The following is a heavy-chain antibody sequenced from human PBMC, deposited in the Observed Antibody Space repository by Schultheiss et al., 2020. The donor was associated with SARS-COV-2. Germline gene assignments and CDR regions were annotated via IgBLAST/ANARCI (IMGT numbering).Heavy chain of an antibody. CDR3: ARDGGYCSSTSCYGGYYYGMDV. V-gene: IGHV4-4*07. CDR2: VYISGST. D-gene: IGHD2-2*01. CDR1: GGSFSGYY. Sequence: SETLSLTCAVYGGSFSGYYWSWIRQPAGKGLEWIGRVYISGSTYYNPSLKSRVTISVDTSKNQFSLKLSSVTAADTAVYYCARDGGYCSSTSCYGGYYYGMDVWGQGTTVTVSS. J-gene: IGHJ6*02.